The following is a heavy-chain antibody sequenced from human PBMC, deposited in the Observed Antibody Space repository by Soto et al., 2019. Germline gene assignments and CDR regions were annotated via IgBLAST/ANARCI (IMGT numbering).Heavy chain of an antibody. Sequence: ASGKVSCKASGYTFTGYYMHWVRQAPGQGLEWMGWINPNSGGTNYAQKFQGWVTMTRDTSISTAYMELSRLRSDDTAVYYCARAYCSSTSCRDPHFDYWGQGTLVTVSS. CDR2: INPNSGGT. CDR3: ARAYCSSTSCRDPHFDY. CDR1: GYTFTGYY. V-gene: IGHV1-2*04. D-gene: IGHD2-2*01. J-gene: IGHJ4*02.